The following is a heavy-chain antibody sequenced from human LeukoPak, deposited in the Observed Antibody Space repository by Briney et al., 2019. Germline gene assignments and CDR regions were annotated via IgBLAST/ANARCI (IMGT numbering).Heavy chain of an antibody. CDR2: INSDGSST. Sequence: SLKISCKGSGYIFTSNWMHWCRHAPGKGLVWVSRINSDGSSTTYADSVKGRFTISRDNAKNTLYLQMNSLRAEDTAVYYCARDGRGFNPWGQGTLVTVSS. D-gene: IGHD3/OR15-3a*01. V-gene: IGHV3-74*01. CDR1: GYIFTSNW. CDR3: ARDGRGFNP. J-gene: IGHJ5*02.